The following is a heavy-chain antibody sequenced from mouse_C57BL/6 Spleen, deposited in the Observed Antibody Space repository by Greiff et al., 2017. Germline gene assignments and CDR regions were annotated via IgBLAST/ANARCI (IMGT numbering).Heavy chain of an antibody. D-gene: IGHD1-1*01. J-gene: IGHJ4*01. CDR3: TTFYYGSSPDY. CDR1: GFNIKDYY. V-gene: IGHV14-1*01. CDR2: IDPEDGDT. Sequence: EVQLQQSGAELVRPGASVKLSCTASGFNIKDYYMHWVKQRPEQGLEWIGRIDPEDGDTEYAPKFQGKATMTADTSSNTAYLPLSSLTSEDTAVYYCTTFYYGSSPDYWGQGTSVTVSS.